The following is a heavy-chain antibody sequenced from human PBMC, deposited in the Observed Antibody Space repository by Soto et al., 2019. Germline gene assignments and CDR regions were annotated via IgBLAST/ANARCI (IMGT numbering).Heavy chain of an antibody. CDR1: GGTFSTYT. D-gene: IGHD4-4*01. V-gene: IGHV1-69*08. CDR3: AGDPDSHYNDSHASSYP. Sequence: QVQLVQSGAEVKKPGSSVKVSCKASGGTFSTYTITWVRQAPGQGLEWMGRIIPIIGIINYAQKFRGRVPISADKFTGTAYMELTGLRSDDTAVYYCAGDPDSHYNDSHASSYPWGQGTLVTVSS. J-gene: IGHJ5*02. CDR2: IIPIIGII.